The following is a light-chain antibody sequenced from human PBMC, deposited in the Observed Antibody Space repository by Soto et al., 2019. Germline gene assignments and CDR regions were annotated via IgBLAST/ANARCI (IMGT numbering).Light chain of an antibody. CDR3: QQYGGSLT. Sequence: EIVLTQSPATLSLSPGERATLSCGASQSISSYLAWYQQKPGLAPRLLIYDASSRAIGIPDRFSGSGSGTDFTLTISRLEPEDFAVYYCQQYGGSLTFGPGTQVDIK. J-gene: IGKJ3*01. V-gene: IGKV3D-20*01. CDR1: QSISSY. CDR2: DAS.